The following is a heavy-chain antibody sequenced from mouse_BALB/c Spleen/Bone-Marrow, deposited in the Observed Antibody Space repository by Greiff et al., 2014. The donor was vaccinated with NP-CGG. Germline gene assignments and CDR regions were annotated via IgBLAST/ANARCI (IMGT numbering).Heavy chain of an antibody. CDR2: IDPANGNT. J-gene: IGHJ2*01. D-gene: IGHD1-1*01. Sequence: DVKLQESGAELVKPGASVKLSCTASGFNIKDTYMHWVKQRPEQGLEWIGRIDPANGNTKYDPKFQGKATITADTSFNTDYLQLSSLTSENTAVYYCAKYYYGSSYFDYWGQGTTLTVSS. CDR3: AKYYYGSSYFDY. V-gene: IGHV14-3*02. CDR1: GFNIKDTY.